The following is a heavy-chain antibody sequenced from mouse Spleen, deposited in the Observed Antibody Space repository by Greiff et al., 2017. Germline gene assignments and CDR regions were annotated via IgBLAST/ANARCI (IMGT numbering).Heavy chain of an antibody. D-gene: IGHD3-1*01. CDR2: IHPNSGST. V-gene: IGHV1-64*01. J-gene: IGHJ3*01. CDR1: GYTFTSYW. Sequence: QVQLQQSGAELVKPGASVKLSCKASGYTFTSYWMHWVKQRPGQGLEWIGMIHPNSGSTNYNEKFKSKATLTVDKSSSTAYMQLSSLTSEDSAVYYCARSGYGPFAYWGQGTLVTVSA. CDR3: ARSGYGPFAY.